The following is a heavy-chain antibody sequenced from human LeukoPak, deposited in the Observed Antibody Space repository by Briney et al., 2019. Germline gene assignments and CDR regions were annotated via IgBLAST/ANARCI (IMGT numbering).Heavy chain of an antibody. D-gene: IGHD3-10*01. V-gene: IGHV3-23*01. J-gene: IGHJ4*02. Sequence: GGSLRLSCAASGFTFSTYAMSWVRQAPGKGLEWVSAFSGSGGSTYYADSVKGRFTISRDNSKNTLYLQMNSLRAEDTAVYYCAKDPGSGSYYAFGFDYWGQGTLVTVSS. CDR3: AKDPGSGSYYAFGFDY. CDR2: FSGSGGST. CDR1: GFTFSTYA.